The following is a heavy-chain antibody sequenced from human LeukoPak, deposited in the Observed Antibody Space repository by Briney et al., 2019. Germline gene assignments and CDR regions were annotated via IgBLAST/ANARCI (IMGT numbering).Heavy chain of an antibody. CDR3: ARVELYASGWYGSVDY. CDR1: GFTFSSYG. D-gene: IGHD6-19*01. CDR2: ISCDGTNK. J-gene: IGHJ4*02. Sequence: GGSLRLSCVASGFTFSSYGMHWVRQAPGKGLEGVAVISCDGTNKYYADSVRGRFTISRDNSKNTLYLQMDSLRTEDTAVYYCARVELYASGWYGSVDYWGQGTLVAVSS. V-gene: IGHV3-30*03.